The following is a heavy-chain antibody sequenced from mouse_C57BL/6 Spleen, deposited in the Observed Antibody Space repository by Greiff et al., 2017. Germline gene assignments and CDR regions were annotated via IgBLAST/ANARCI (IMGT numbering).Heavy chain of an antibody. V-gene: IGHV1-82*01. CDR1: GYAFSSSW. CDR2: IYPGDGDT. D-gene: IGHD6-1*01. Sequence: VQLQQSGPELVKPGASVKISCKASGYAFSSSWMNWVKQRPGKGLEWIGRIYPGDGDTNYNGKFKGKATLTADKSSSTAYMQLSSLTSEDSAVYCCARSRDRVPCLVYGGQGTLVTVSA. J-gene: IGHJ3*01. CDR3: ARSRDRVPCLVY.